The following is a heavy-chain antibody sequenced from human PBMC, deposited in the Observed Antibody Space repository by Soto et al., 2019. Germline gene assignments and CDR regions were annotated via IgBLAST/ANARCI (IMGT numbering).Heavy chain of an antibody. J-gene: IGHJ4*02. Sequence: GSLRLSCAASGFTFSSYGMHWVRQAPGKGLEWVAVIWYDGSNKYYADSVKGRFTISRDNSKNTLYLQMNSLRAEDTAVYYCARDRAGDFLFDYWGQGTLVTVSS. V-gene: IGHV3-33*01. CDR2: IWYDGSNK. CDR3: ARDRAGDFLFDY. D-gene: IGHD4-17*01. CDR1: GFTFSSYG.